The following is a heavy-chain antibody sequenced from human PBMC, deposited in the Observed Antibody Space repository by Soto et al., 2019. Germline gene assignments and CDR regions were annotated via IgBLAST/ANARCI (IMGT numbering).Heavy chain of an antibody. CDR3: ARAISGYVT. J-gene: IGHJ5*02. CDR1: GITFSSYA. Sequence: QVQLVQSGAEVKKPGASVKVSCKASGITFSSYAMHWVRQAPGQRLEWMGWINAGNGDTRYSQIFQGRVTLTRDTSASPVYLDLSSLRSEDTAIYYCARAISGYVTWGQGTLVTVSS. CDR2: INAGNGDT. D-gene: IGHD5-12*01. V-gene: IGHV1-3*01.